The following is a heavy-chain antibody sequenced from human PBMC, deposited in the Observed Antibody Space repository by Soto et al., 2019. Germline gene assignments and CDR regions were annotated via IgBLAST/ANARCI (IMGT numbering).Heavy chain of an antibody. D-gene: IGHD3-10*01. CDR1: GYTFTNYG. Sequence: QVQLVQSGAEVKKPGASVKVSCKASGYTFTNYGISWVRQAPGQGLEWMGWINTYNGNTNHAQKLQGRVTMTTDTXTXTXSMELRSLRSDDTAVYYCARGVGSGTYYNQYNWFDPWGQGTLVTVSS. CDR2: INTYNGNT. V-gene: IGHV1-18*01. J-gene: IGHJ5*02. CDR3: ARGVGSGTYYNQYNWFDP.